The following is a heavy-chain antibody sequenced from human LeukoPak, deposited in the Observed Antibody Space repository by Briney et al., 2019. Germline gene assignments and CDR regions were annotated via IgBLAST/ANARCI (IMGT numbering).Heavy chain of an antibody. V-gene: IGHV4-39*01. CDR2: ISYSGST. J-gene: IGHJ4*02. D-gene: IGHD3-22*01. CDR1: GGSISSNSYY. Sequence: PSETLSLTCTVSGGSISSNSYYWGWIRQPPGKGLEWIGRISYSGSTYYNPSLKSRVTISVDTSKNQFSLKLSSVTAADTAMYYCARHLYESRGQTSFDYWGQGTLVTVSS. CDR3: ARHLYESRGQTSFDY.